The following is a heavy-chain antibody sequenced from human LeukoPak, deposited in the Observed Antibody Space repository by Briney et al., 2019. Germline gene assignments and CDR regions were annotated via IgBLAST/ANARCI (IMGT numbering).Heavy chain of an antibody. J-gene: IGHJ3*02. CDR2: ISGSGDST. V-gene: IGHV3-23*01. CDR1: GFTFSSYW. Sequence: GGSLRLSCAASGFTFSSYWMSWVRQAPGKGLEWVSTISGSGDSTYYADSVKGRFTISRDNSKNTLYLQMNSLRAEDTAVYYCAKDIYYTSKTDAFDIWGQGTMVTVPS. CDR3: AKDIYYTSKTDAFDI. D-gene: IGHD3-10*01.